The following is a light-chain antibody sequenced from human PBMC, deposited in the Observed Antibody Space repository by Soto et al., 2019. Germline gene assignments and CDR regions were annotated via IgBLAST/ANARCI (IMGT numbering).Light chain of an antibody. CDR1: SSNIGAGYD. CDR3: QSYDGSLSGWV. CDR2: GNS. J-gene: IGLJ3*02. Sequence: QSALTQPPSVSGAPGQRVTISCTGSSSNIGAGYDVHWYQQLPGTAPKLLIYGNSNRPSGVPDRFSGSKSGTSASLAITGLQAEEEADYYCQSYDGSLSGWVFGGGTKLTVL. V-gene: IGLV1-40*01.